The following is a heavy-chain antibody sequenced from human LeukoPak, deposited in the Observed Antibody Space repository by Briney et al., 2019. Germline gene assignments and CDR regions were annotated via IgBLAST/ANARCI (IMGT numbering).Heavy chain of an antibody. Sequence: SETLSLTCTVSGGSISSYYWSWIRQPPGKGLEWIGHIYYSGSTNYSPSLKSRVTISVDTSKNQFSLKLSSVTAADTAVYYCARESLGYCSGGSCPYYFDYWGQGTLVTVSS. CDR1: GGSISSYY. CDR3: ARESLGYCSGGSCPYYFDY. V-gene: IGHV4-59*01. CDR2: IYYSGST. D-gene: IGHD2-15*01. J-gene: IGHJ4*02.